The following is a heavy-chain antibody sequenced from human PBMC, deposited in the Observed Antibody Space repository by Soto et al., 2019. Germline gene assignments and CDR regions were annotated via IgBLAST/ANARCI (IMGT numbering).Heavy chain of an antibody. CDR3: ARLSPGRIPVAGVFDY. Sequence: ASVKVSCKASGYTLTSYAMHWVRQAPGQRLEWMGWINAGNGNTKYSQKFQGRVTITRDTSASTAYMELSSLRSEDTAVYYCARLSPGRIPVAGVFDYWGQGTLVTVSS. J-gene: IGHJ4*02. V-gene: IGHV1-3*01. CDR1: GYTLTSYA. D-gene: IGHD6-19*01. CDR2: INAGNGNT.